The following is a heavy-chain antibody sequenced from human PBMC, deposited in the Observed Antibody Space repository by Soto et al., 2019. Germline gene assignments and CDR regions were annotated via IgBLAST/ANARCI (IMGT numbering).Heavy chain of an antibody. V-gene: IGHV4-4*02. D-gene: IGHD2-8*01. CDR1: GGSISSSNW. J-gene: IGHJ6*02. Sequence: PSETLSLTCAVSGGSISSSNWWSLVRQPPVKGLEWIGEIYHSGSTNYNPSLKSRVTISVDKSKNQFSLKLSSVTAADTAVYYCARQGYARYYYYYYGMDVWGQGTTVTVSS. CDR3: ARQGYARYYYYYYGMDV. CDR2: IYHSGST.